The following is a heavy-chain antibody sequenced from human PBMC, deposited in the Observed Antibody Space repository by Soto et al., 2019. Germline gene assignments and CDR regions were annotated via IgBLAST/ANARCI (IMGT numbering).Heavy chain of an antibody. CDR1: GGSFSGYY. CDR3: ARGWGVVVQAARVWFDP. CDR2: INHSGST. V-gene: IGHV4-34*01. J-gene: IGHJ5*02. D-gene: IGHD2-2*01. Sequence: SETLSLTCAVYGGSFSGYYWSWIRQPPGKGLEWIGEINHSGSTNYNPSLKSRVTISVDTSKNQFSLKLSSVTAADTAVYYCARGWGVVVQAARVWFDPWGQGTLVTVSS.